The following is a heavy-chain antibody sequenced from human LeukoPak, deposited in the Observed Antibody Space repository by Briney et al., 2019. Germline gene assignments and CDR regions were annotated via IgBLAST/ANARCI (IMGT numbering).Heavy chain of an antibody. CDR1: RGSIRHNDYY. D-gene: IGHD3-22*01. CDR3: ARGRKYYYDSSGYYKY. CDR2: IYYSGTT. Sequence: PSETLSLTCSVSRGSIRHNDYYWGWIRQPPGKGLEWIGNIYYSGTTYYNPSLISRVTISVDTSKNQFSLKLSSVTAADTAVYYCARGRKYYYDSSGYYKYWGQGTLVTVSS. V-gene: IGHV4-39*07. J-gene: IGHJ4*02.